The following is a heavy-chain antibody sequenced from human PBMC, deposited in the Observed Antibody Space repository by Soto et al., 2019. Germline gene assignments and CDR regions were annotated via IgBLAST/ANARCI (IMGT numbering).Heavy chain of an antibody. CDR2: NYYSGIT. D-gene: IGHD6-6*01. V-gene: IGHV4-31*03. J-gene: IGHJ6*02. Sequence: SETLSLTCTVSGGSISSGGYYWTWIRQHPGKGLEWIGYNYYSGITYYNPSLKSRVTISLDTSKNQFSLKLSSVTAADTAVYYCARGSSIAGLYYGMXVWGHGTTVTVSS. CDR1: GGSISSGGYY. CDR3: ARGSSIAGLYYGMXV.